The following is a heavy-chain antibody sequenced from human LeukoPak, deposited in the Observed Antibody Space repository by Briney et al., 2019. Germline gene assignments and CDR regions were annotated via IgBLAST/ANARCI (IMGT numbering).Heavy chain of an antibody. CDR3: ARSIWFGELLFGYWFDP. V-gene: IGHV5-51*01. D-gene: IGHD3-10*01. CDR1: GYSFTSYW. Sequence: ESLKISCKGSGYSFTSYWIGWVRQMPGKGLEWMGIIYPGDSDTRYSPSFQGQVTISADKSISTAYLQWSSLKASDTAMYYCARSIWFGELLFGYWFDPWGQGTLVTVSS. CDR2: IYPGDSDT. J-gene: IGHJ5*02.